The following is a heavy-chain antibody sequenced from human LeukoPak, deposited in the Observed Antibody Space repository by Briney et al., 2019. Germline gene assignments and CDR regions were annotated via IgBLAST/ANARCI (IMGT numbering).Heavy chain of an antibody. V-gene: IGHV3-23*01. Sequence: PGGSLRLSCAASGFTFSTYWMHWVRQAPGKGLVWVSTISNSNGNTYYAGSVKGRFTISRDNSMNTLYLQMNSLTAEDTAIYYCAKATGTLGNWGQGTLVTVSS. CDR1: GFTFSTYW. CDR2: ISNSNGNT. J-gene: IGHJ4*02. CDR3: AKATGTLGN. D-gene: IGHD1-1*01.